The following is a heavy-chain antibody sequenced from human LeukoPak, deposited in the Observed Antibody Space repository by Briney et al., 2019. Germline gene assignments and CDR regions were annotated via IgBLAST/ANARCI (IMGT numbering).Heavy chain of an antibody. V-gene: IGHV4-59*01. Sequence: SETLSLTCTVSGGSISSDYWSWIRQPPGKGLEWIGYTYYLGATNYNPSLESRVAISTDTSKTQFSLKVTSVTAADTAVYYCAKEGSSGLFDSWGQGILVTVSS. J-gene: IGHJ4*02. CDR3: AKEGSSGLFDS. D-gene: IGHD3-22*01. CDR2: TYYLGAT. CDR1: GGSISSDY.